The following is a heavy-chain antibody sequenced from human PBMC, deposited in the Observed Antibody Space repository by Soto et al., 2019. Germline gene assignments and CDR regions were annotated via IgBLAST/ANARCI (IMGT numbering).Heavy chain of an antibody. Sequence: GGSLRLSCAVSGFICSSYDMSWVRQAPGKGLEWVSTILVGGSPHYEDSVKGRFTISRDTSKNTVYLQMNSLTAGDTAVYYCARATATSGGAFEIYGQGAMVTVSS. CDR3: ARATATSGGAFEI. D-gene: IGHD1-1*01. V-gene: IGHV3-23*01. CDR1: GFICSSYD. J-gene: IGHJ3*02. CDR2: ILVGGSP.